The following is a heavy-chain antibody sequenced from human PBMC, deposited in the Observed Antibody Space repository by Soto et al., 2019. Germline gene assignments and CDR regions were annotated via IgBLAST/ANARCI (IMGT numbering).Heavy chain of an antibody. Sequence: GSLRLSCAASGFTFRNYNMNWVRQAPGKGLEWLSYISGASGTIYYADSMQGRFTISRDNAKNSLYLQMNNLRAEDTAVYYCARDPVVGARSGMDVWGQGTTVTVSS. CDR2: ISGASGTI. V-gene: IGHV3-48*01. J-gene: IGHJ6*02. CDR1: GFTFRNYN. CDR3: ARDPVVGARSGMDV. D-gene: IGHD1-26*01.